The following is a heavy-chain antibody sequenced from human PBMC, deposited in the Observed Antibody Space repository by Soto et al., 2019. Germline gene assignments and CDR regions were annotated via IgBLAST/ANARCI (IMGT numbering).Heavy chain of an antibody. D-gene: IGHD4-17*01. J-gene: IGHJ4*02. CDR3: ARGLYGGNTKPFDY. Sequence: QVQLQQWGAGLLKPSETLSLTCAVYGGSFSGYYWSWIRQPPGKGLEWIGEINHSGSTNYNPSLKSRVTIAVDTSKNQFSLKLSSVTAADTAVYYCARGLYGGNTKPFDYWGQGTLVTVSS. V-gene: IGHV4-34*01. CDR2: INHSGST. CDR1: GGSFSGYY.